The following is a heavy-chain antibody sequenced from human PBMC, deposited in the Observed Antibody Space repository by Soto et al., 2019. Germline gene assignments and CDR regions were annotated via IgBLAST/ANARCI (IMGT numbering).Heavy chain of an antibody. D-gene: IGHD3-10*01. V-gene: IGHV4-30-4*01. CDR3: ARAGFSYGHLLF. J-gene: IGHJ4*02. CDR2: VFYSGAT. Sequence: TLSLTCNVSGGPIKTGDYYWNWIRQPPGKGLEWIGYVFYSGATNYSPSLKSRAAISMDTSKNQFSLSLTSVTAADTAVYYCARAGFSYGHLLFWGQGIRVTVSS. CDR1: GGPIKTGDYY.